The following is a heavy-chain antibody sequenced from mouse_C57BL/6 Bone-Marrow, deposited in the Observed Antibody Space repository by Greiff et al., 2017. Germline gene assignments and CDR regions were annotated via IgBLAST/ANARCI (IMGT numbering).Heavy chain of an antibody. CDR1: GFTFSSYA. CDR2: LSDGGSYT. D-gene: IGHD1-1*01. J-gene: IGHJ2*01. CDR3: ARDDVVSHFDY. Sequence: DVMLVESGGGLVKPGGSLKLSCAASGFTFSSYAMSWVRQTPEKRLEWVATLSDGGSYTYYPDNVKGRFTISGDNAKNNLYLQMSHLKSEDTAMYYCARDDVVSHFDYWGQGTTLTVSS. V-gene: IGHV5-4*01.